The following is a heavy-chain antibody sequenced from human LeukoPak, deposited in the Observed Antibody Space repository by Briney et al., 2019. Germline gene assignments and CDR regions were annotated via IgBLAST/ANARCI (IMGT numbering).Heavy chain of an antibody. Sequence: GGSLRLSCAASGFTFSSYAMDWVRQAPGKGLEWVAVIWSDGSNKYYADSVEGRFTISRDNSKNTLHLQTDSLRAEDTAVYYCAREVNGAYYFNYWGQGTLVTVSS. CDR3: AREVNGAYYFNY. J-gene: IGHJ4*02. D-gene: IGHD2-8*01. V-gene: IGHV3-33*01. CDR1: GFTFSSYA. CDR2: IWSDGSNK.